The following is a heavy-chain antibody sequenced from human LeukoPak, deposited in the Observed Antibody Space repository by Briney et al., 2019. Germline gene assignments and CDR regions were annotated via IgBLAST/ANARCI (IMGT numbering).Heavy chain of an antibody. CDR3: ARDLYSGSYGGDY. J-gene: IGHJ4*02. D-gene: IGHD1-26*01. CDR1: GGSISSYY. V-gene: IGHV4-59*01. Sequence: PSETLSLTCTVSGGSISSYYWSWIRQPPGKGLEWIGYIYYSGSTNYNPSLKSRVTISVDTSKNQFSLKLSSVTAADTAVYYCARDLYSGSYGGDYWGQGTLVTVSS. CDR2: IYYSGST.